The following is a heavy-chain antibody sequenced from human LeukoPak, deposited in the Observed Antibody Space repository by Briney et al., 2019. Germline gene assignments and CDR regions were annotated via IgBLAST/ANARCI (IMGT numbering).Heavy chain of an antibody. CDR1: GVSISSYY. Sequence: SETLSLTCTVSGVSISSYYWTWIRQPPGKGLEWIGYIYYTGSTNYNPSLKSRVTISVDTSKNQFSLKLSSVTAADTAVYYCAGQNYDFWSGRDCWGQGTLVTVSS. CDR3: AGQNYDFWSGRDC. V-gene: IGHV4-59*08. D-gene: IGHD3-3*01. CDR2: IYYTGST. J-gene: IGHJ4*02.